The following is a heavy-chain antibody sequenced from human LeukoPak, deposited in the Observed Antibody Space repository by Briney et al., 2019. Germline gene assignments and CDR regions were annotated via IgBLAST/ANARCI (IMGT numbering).Heavy chain of an antibody. CDR3: ASWGRWASIVPHWFDP. J-gene: IGHJ5*02. CDR1: GGSFSGYY. V-gene: IGHV4-34*01. CDR2: INHSGST. Sequence: SETLSLTCAVYGGSFSGYYWSWIRQPPGKGLEGIGEINHSGSTNYNPSLKSRVTISVDTSKNQFSLKLSSVTAADTAVYYCASWGRWASIVPHWFDPWGQGTLVTVSS. D-gene: IGHD3-16*01.